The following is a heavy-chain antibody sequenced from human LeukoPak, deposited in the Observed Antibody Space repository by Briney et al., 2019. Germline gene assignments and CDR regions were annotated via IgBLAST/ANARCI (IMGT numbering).Heavy chain of an antibody. J-gene: IGHJ6*03. V-gene: IGHV3-74*01. CDR3: ARESRYYYYMDV. CDR2: INTDGSST. CDR1: GLTFSSYW. Sequence: GGSLRLSCAASGLTFSSYWMRWVRQAPGKGLVWVSRINTDGSSTSYADSVKGRFTISRDNAKNTLYLQMNSLRAEDTAVYYCARESRYYYYMDVWGKGTTVTVSS.